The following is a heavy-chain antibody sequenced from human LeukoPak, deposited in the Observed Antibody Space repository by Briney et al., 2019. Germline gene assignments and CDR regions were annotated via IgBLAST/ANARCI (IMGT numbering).Heavy chain of an antibody. V-gene: IGHV4-59*08. J-gene: IGHJ4*02. CDR2: IYHSGST. CDR3: ARHVGYSTSGFPPAHFDY. D-gene: IGHD2-2*01. CDR1: GGSISSYF. Sequence: SETLSLTCTVSGGSISSYFWTWIQQPPGKGLEWIGYIYHSGSTNYNPSLKSRVTISVDTSKNQFSLRLTSVTAADTAVYYCARHVGYSTSGFPPAHFDYWGQGTLVTVSS.